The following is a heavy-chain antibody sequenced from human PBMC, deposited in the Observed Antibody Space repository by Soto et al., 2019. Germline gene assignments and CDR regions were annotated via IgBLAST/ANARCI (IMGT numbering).Heavy chain of an antibody. CDR3: IQSRCGGDCLQSYASYYYYGMDV. V-gene: IGHV2-5*02. CDR1: AFSLSTGGVG. Sequence: SGPTLVNPTQTLTLTCTLSAFSLSTGGVGVGWIRQPPGKALEWLALIYWDDDKRYSPSLRSRLTITKDTSKNQVVLTMTNMEPVDTATYYCIQSRCGGDCLQSYASYYYYGMDVWGQGTTVTVSS. J-gene: IGHJ6*02. D-gene: IGHD2-21*02. CDR2: IYWDDDK.